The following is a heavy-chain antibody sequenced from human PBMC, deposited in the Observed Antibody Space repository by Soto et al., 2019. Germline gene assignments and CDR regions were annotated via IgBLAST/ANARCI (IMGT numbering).Heavy chain of an antibody. V-gene: IGHV1-69*12. CDR3: AQPLGLAVAGPGRFDL. Sequence: QVQLVQSGAEVKKTGSSVKVSCKASGGTFSTNAISWVRQAPRQGLEWMGGITPLFGTADYAQTFQGRVTITAVECTTTAYMELSSVRSEDTAVYYCAQPLGLAVAGPGRFDLWGRGTLITVSS. CDR2: ITPLFGTA. J-gene: IGHJ2*01. CDR1: GGTFSTNA. D-gene: IGHD6-19*01.